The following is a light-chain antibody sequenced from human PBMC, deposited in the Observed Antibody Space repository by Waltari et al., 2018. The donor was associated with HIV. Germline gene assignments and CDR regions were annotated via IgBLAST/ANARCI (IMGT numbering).Light chain of an antibody. Sequence: QSVLTQPPSVSGAPGQRVTISCTGNSSNIGAGYDVHWYQQLPGTAPKPLIYGNSNRPSGVPDRFSGSKSGTSASLAITGLQAEDEADYYCQSHDTSLSGSVFGGGTQLTVL. CDR3: QSHDTSLSGSV. J-gene: IGLJ7*01. CDR1: SSNIGAGYD. CDR2: GNS. V-gene: IGLV1-40*01.